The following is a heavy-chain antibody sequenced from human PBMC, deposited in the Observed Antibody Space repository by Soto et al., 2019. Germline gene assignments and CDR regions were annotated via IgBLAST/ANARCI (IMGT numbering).Heavy chain of an antibody. V-gene: IGHV1-18*01. Sequence: ASVKVSCKASGYTFTSYGISWVRQAPGQGLEWMGWISAYNGNTNYAQKLQGRVTMTTDTSTSTAYMELRSLRSDDTAVYYCARFAGRSGWYSXWFDPWGQGTLVTVSS. D-gene: IGHD6-19*01. J-gene: IGHJ5*02. CDR3: ARFAGRSGWYSXWFDP. CDR1: GYTFTSYG. CDR2: ISAYNGNT.